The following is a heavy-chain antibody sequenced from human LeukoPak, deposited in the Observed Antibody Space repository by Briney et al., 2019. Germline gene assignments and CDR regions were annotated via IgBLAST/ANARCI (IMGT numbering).Heavy chain of an antibody. CDR2: INHSGST. CDR1: GYSISSGCY. V-gene: IGHV4-38-2*02. J-gene: IGHJ6*03. Sequence: SETLSLTCTVSGYSISSGCYWAWIRQPPGKGLEWIGEINHSGSTNYNPSLKSRVAISVDTSKNQFSLKLSSVTAADTAVYYCARGRLTFGGVIVRVYYYYYMDVWGKGTTVTVSS. CDR3: ARGRLTFGGVIVRVYYYYYMDV. D-gene: IGHD3-16*02.